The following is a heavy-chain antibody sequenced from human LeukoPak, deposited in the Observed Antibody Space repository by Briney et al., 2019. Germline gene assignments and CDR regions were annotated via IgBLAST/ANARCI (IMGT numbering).Heavy chain of an antibody. J-gene: IGHJ4*02. CDR3: ARSYRSSISCPSRFDY. D-gene: IGHD2-2*01. CDR1: GFTFNNYG. CDR2: IWYDGSNK. V-gene: IGHV3-33*01. Sequence: GGSLRLSCAASGFTFNNYGMHWVRQAPGKGLEWVAIIWYDGSNKYYADSVKGRFTVSRDNSKNTLFLQMNSLRAQDTAVYYCARSYRSSISCPSRFDYWGQGTLVTVSS.